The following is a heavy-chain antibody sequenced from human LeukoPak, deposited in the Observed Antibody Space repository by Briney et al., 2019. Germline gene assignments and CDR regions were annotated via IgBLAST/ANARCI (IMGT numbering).Heavy chain of an antibody. CDR2: ISSSSSYI. J-gene: IGHJ3*02. V-gene: IGHV3-21*01. CDR1: GFTFSSYS. CDR3: ARGVTIFGVVIMERAFDI. Sequence: PGGSLRLSCAASGFTFSSYSMNWVRQAPGKGLEWVSSISSSSSYIYYADSVKGRFTISRDNAKNSLYLQMNSLRAEDTAVYYCARGVTIFGVVIMERAFDIWCQGTMVTVSS. D-gene: IGHD3-3*01.